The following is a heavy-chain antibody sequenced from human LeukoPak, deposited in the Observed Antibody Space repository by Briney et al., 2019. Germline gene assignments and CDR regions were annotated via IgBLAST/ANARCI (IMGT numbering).Heavy chain of an antibody. CDR3: AKGQELDDGVFDS. Sequence: PGGSLRLSCTASGFTFSSLAMTWVRQAPGKGLEWVSTIRSNGVTTYNADSVKGRFTISRDNSKNTLYLELNSLRVEDTATFYCAKGQELDDGVFDSWGQGTMVTVSS. CDR1: GFTFSSLA. D-gene: IGHD1-1*01. CDR2: IRSNGVTT. V-gene: IGHV3-23*01. J-gene: IGHJ4*02.